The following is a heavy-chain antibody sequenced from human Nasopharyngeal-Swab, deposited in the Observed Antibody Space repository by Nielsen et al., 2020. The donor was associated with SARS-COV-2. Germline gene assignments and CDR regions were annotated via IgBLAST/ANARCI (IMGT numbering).Heavy chain of an antibody. CDR1: GFTFSDYY. CDR3: ARMDFIASRDY. V-gene: IGHV3-11*01. J-gene: IGHJ4*02. Sequence: GGSLRLSCTASGFTFSDYYMSWIRQAPGKGLEWVSYISSGTTIIDYADSVKGRFTISRNNAKNSVFLQMNSPRAEDTAVYYCARMDFIASRDYWGQGTLVTVSS. CDR2: ISSGTTII. D-gene: IGHD6-13*01.